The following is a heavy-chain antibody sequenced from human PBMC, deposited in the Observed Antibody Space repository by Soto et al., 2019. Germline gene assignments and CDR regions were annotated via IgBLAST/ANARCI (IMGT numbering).Heavy chain of an antibody. CDR2: MNPNSGNT. J-gene: IGHJ4*02. V-gene: IGHV1-8*01. D-gene: IGHD7-27*01. CDR1: GCTFTTYD. CDR3: ARSPRNRGFDY. Sequence: ASVEVSCKASGCTFTTYDINWLRQANGQGFEWMGWMNPNSGNTGYAQKFQGRVTMTRDTSITTAYLELSSLTSEDTAVYFCARSPRNRGFDYWGKGTLVTVSS.